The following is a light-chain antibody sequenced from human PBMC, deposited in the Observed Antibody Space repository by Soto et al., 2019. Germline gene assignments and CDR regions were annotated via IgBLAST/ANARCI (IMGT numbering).Light chain of an antibody. Sequence: DIQMTQSPSSLSASVGDRVTITCRASQDISNYLNWYQQKPGKAPKLLIYDASNLETGVPSRFSGSGSGTEFTLTISSLQPDDFATYYCQHYNSYPRTFGQGTKVDIK. CDR2: DAS. CDR3: QHYNSYPRT. V-gene: IGKV1-33*01. J-gene: IGKJ1*01. CDR1: QDISNY.